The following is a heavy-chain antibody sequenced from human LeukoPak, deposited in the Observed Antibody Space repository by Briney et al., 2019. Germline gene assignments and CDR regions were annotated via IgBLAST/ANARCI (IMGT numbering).Heavy chain of an antibody. CDR1: GGPFSGHY. CDR3: ACARGHGVDC. CDR2: INHSGST. V-gene: IGHV4-34*01. J-gene: IGHJ4*02. Sequence: SETLPLTRAVYGGPFSGHYWSWIRPPPGKGLELIGEINHSGSTNYNPSLKSRGTISVDASKNQFSLKLSSVAAADTAVDYCACARGHGVDCWGQGTLVSAS. D-gene: IGHD3-10*01.